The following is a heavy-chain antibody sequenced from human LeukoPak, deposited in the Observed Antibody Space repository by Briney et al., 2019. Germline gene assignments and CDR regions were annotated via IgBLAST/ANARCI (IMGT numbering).Heavy chain of an antibody. CDR2: ITGNGAT. J-gene: IGHJ5*02. D-gene: IGHD6-13*01. Sequence: PGWSLRHSCAASGFTYSNFAMMWVRQAPGTGLQWVSTITGNGATFSADSVRGRFTIIRDTSMNTLFLQMIDLGAEDTAVYYCAKGAAAGKVDWFDPWGQGTLVTVSS. V-gene: IGHV3-23*01. CDR1: GFTYSNFA. CDR3: AKGAAAGKVDWFDP.